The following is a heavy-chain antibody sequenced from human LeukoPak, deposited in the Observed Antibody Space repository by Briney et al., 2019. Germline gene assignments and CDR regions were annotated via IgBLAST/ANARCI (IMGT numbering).Heavy chain of an antibody. D-gene: IGHD6-6*01. J-gene: IGHJ4*02. CDR1: GFTVSSNY. V-gene: IGHV3-53*01. CDR3: ARLDDSSSSSTLVDY. Sequence: GGSLRLSCAASGFTVSSNYMSWVRQAPGKGLEWVSVIYSGGSTYYADSVKGRFTISRDNSKNTLHLQMNSLRAEDTAVYYCARLDDSSSSSTLVDYWGQGTLVTVSS. CDR2: IYSGGST.